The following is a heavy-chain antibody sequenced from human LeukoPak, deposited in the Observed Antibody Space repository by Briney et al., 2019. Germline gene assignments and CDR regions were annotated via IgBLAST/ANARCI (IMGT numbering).Heavy chain of an antibody. CDR2: IYTSGST. D-gene: IGHD3-22*01. Sequence: SETLSLTCSVSGGSISSYYWSWIRQPAGKGLEWIGRIYTSGSTNYNPSLKSRVTMSVDTSKNQFSLKLSSVTAADTAVYYCARGPTGRKGGTYYYDSSGSTYYFDYWGQGTLVTVSS. J-gene: IGHJ4*02. CDR1: GGSISSYY. V-gene: IGHV4-4*07. CDR3: ARGPTGRKGGTYYYDSSGSTYYFDY.